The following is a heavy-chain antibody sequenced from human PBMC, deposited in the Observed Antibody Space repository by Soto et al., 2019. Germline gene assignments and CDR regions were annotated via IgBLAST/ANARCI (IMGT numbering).Heavy chain of an antibody. J-gene: IGHJ4*02. CDR3: ARERRAAAGSFYAY. CDR2: INAGNGNT. V-gene: IGHV1-3*01. CDR1: GYTFTSYA. D-gene: IGHD6-13*01. Sequence: ASVKVSCKASGYTFTSYAMHWVRQAPGQRLEWMGWINAGNGNTKYSQKFQGRVTITRDTSASTAYMELSSLRSEDTAVYYCARERRAAAGSFYAYWGQGTLVTLL.